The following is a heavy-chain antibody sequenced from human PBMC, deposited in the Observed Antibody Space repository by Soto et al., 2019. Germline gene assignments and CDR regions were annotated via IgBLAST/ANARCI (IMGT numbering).Heavy chain of an antibody. CDR3: ASVDAVSGIYNSRGLDV. V-gene: IGHV1-69*12. D-gene: IGHD6-19*01. Sequence: QVQLVQSGAEVKKPGSSVKVSCKASGGTFSNYAISWVRQAPGQGLEWMGGIVPIFGTTYYAQKFQGRVAIIVDDYTTTAYLELSSLRSEDTAMYYCASVDAVSGIYNSRGLDVWGQGTAVSVSS. CDR1: GGTFSNYA. CDR2: IVPIFGTT. J-gene: IGHJ6*02.